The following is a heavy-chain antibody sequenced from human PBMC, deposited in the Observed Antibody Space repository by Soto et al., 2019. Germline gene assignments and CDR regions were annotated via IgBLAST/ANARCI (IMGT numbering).Heavy chain of an antibody. D-gene: IGHD1-1*01. J-gene: IGHJ4*02. Sequence: EVQLLESGGGLVQPGGSLRLSCAASGFTFSSYAMRWVRQAPGKGLEWVAVISGSGDSTYYADSVKGRFTISRDNSKNTLYLQMNSLRAEYTAVYYCAKRATGTYFDSWGQGTLFTVSS. CDR1: GFTFSSYA. CDR3: AKRATGTYFDS. CDR2: ISGSGDST. V-gene: IGHV3-23*01.